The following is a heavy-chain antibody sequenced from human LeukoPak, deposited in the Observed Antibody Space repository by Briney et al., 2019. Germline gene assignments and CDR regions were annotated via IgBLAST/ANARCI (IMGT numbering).Heavy chain of an antibody. CDR2: ISNSGRTI. Sequence: RGSLRLSCVASGFAFSSHDMNWLRQAPGKGLEWLSYISNSGRTIDSADSVKGRFTISRDNGKNSLYLQMNSLRAEDTAVYYCARDNYYKSGTFDCWGQGTLVTVSS. V-gene: IGHV3-48*03. CDR1: GFAFSSHD. D-gene: IGHD3-10*01. CDR3: ARDNYYKSGTFDC. J-gene: IGHJ4*02.